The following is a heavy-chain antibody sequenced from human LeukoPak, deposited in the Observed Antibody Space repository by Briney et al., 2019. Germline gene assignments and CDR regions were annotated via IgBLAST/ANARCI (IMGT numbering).Heavy chain of an antibody. V-gene: IGHV4-39*07. D-gene: IGHD5-18*01. CDR2: IYYSGST. J-gene: IGHJ4*02. CDR1: GFTFSRYW. Sequence: PGGSLRLSCAASGFTFSRYWMSWIRQPPGKGLEWIGSIYYSGSTYYNPSLKSRVTISVDTSKNQFSLKLSSVTAADTAVYYCARGGSYGYLPPFDYWGQGTLVTVSS. CDR3: ARGGSYGYLPPFDY.